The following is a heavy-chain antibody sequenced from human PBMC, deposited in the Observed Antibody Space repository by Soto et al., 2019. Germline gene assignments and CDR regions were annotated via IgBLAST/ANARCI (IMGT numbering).Heavy chain of an antibody. CDR3: ARHPRKYCSSTSCYLGFAFDI. V-gene: IGHV4-34*01. D-gene: IGHD2-2*01. Sequence: SETLSLTCAVYGGSFSGYYWSWIRQPPGKGLEWIGEINHSGSTNYNPSLKSRVTISVDTSKNQFSLKLSSVTAADTAVYYCARHPRKYCSSTSCYLGFAFDIWGQGTMVTVSS. CDR1: GGSFSGYY. J-gene: IGHJ3*02. CDR2: INHSGST.